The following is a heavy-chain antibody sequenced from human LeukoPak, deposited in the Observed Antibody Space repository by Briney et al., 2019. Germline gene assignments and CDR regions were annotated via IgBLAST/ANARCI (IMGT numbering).Heavy chain of an antibody. Sequence: GGSLRLSCAASGFTFSFGFTFSSYAMSWVRQAPGKGLEWVSFISGSGGSTYYADSVKGRFTISRDNSKNTLYLQMNSLRAEDTAVYYCAKDAWERGYYFDYWGQGTLVTVSS. CDR3: AKDAWERGYYFDY. CDR2: ISGSGGST. CDR1: GFTFSFGFTFSSYA. D-gene: IGHD1-26*01. J-gene: IGHJ4*02. V-gene: IGHV3-23*01.